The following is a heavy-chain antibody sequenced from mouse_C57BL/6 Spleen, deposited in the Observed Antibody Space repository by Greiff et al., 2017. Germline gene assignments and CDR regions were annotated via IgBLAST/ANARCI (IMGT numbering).Heavy chain of an antibody. Sequence: EVMLVESEGGLVQPGRSMKLSCTASGFTFSDYYMAWVRQVPEKGLEWVANINYDGSSTYYLDSLESRFIISRDNAKNILYLQMSSLKSEDTATYYCARVDGYYGYFDVWGTGTTVTVSS. D-gene: IGHD2-3*01. CDR3: ARVDGYYGYFDV. CDR1: GFTFSDYY. J-gene: IGHJ1*03. CDR2: INYDGSST. V-gene: IGHV5-16*01.